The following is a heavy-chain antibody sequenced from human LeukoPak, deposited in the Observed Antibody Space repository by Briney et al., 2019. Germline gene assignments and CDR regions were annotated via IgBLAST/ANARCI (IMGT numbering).Heavy chain of an antibody. V-gene: IGHV4-39*07. Sequence: SETLSLTCTVSGDSFDTTGHFWAWFRQPPGQGLAWIGSIYYGVNINYHPSLKSRVTISVDTSRNLFSLKLSSVTAADTAVYYCARHLKAGMVFDPWGQGTLVTVSS. D-gene: IGHD2-8*01. CDR3: ARHLKAGMVFDP. CDR1: GDSFDTTGHF. CDR2: IYYGVNI. J-gene: IGHJ5*02.